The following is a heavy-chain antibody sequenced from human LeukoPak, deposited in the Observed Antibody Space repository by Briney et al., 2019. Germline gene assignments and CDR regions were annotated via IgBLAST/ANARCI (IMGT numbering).Heavy chain of an antibody. J-gene: IGHJ4*02. CDR3: ARSSGHSYGDFDY. CDR2: THHSGST. CDR1: GVSITSNY. Sequence: SETLSLTCSVSGVSITSNYWSWTRQPPGKGLEWIGYTHHSGSTSYNPSLKSRITISLDTSNNQFSLKLSSVTAADTAVYYCARSSGHSYGDFDYWGRGTLVTVSS. V-gene: IGHV4-59*01. D-gene: IGHD5-18*01.